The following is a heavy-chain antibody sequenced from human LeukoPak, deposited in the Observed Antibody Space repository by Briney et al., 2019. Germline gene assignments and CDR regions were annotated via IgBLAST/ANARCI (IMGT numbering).Heavy chain of an antibody. CDR3: ARDLDGSLDI. J-gene: IGHJ3*02. CDR1: GFTFSSYA. D-gene: IGHD1-26*01. Sequence: SGRSLRLSCAASGFTFSSYAMHWVRQAPGKGLEWVAVISYDGSNKYYADSVKGRFTISRDNAKNTLYLQMNSLRAEDTAVYYCARDLDGSLDIWGQGTMVTVSS. CDR2: ISYDGSNK. V-gene: IGHV3-30-3*01.